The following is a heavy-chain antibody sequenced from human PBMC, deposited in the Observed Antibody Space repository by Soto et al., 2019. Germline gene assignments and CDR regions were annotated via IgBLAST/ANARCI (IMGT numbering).Heavy chain of an antibody. CDR3: ARVELYYDFWSGYYYGMDV. J-gene: IGHJ6*02. V-gene: IGHV3-74*01. Sequence: GGSLRLSCAASGFTFSSYWMHWVRQAPGKGLVWVSRINSDGSSTSYADSVKGRFTISRDNAKNTLYLQMSSLRAEDTAVYYCARVELYYDFWSGYYYGMDVWGQGTTVTVSS. CDR2: INSDGSST. CDR1: GFTFSSYW. D-gene: IGHD3-3*01.